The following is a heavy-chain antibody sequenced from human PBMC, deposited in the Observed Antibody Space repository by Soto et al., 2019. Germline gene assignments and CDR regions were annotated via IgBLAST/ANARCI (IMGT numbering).Heavy chain of an antibody. D-gene: IGHD1-26*01. CDR3: ARSSGGNFGIIIEGTNWFAP. CDR2: INPHGGST. J-gene: IGHJ5*02. V-gene: IGHV1-46*01. Sequence: ASVQVCSQDPMAAVPSCNINCVRQAPDQGLEWMGVINPHGGSTAYAQKFKGRVTLTRDTSASTVYMEVSSLTSEDTAMYYCARSSGGNFGIIIEGTNWFAPSGQGNRVTV. CDR1: MAAVPSCN.